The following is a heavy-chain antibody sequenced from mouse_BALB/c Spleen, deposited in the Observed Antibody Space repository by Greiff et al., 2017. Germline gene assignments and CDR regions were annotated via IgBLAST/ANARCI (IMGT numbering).Heavy chain of an antibody. CDR3: AREDFTTVVAYYAMDY. CDR2: IYPGDGDT. Sequence: QVQLQQSGAELVRPGSSVKISCKASGYAFSSYWMNWVKQRPGQGLEWIGQIYPGDGDTNYNGKFKGKATLTADKSSSTAYMQLSSLTSEDSAVYFCAREDFTTVVAYYAMDYWGQGTSVTVSS. CDR1: GYAFSSYW. D-gene: IGHD1-1*01. V-gene: IGHV1-80*01. J-gene: IGHJ4*01.